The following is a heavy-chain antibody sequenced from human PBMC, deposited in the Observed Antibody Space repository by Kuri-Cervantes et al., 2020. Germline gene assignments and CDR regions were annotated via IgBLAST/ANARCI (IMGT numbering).Heavy chain of an antibody. CDR1: GFTFSSYA. J-gene: IGHJ3*02. CDR2: ISYDGSNK. D-gene: IGHD3-3*01. V-gene: IGHV3-30-3*01. CDR3: ARDPSWRDDPGRVTYAPQNAFDI. Sequence: GESLKISCAASGFTFSSYAMHWVRQAPGKGLEWVAVISYDGSNKYYADSVKGRFTISRDNSKNTLYLQMNSLRAEDTAVYYCARDPSWRDDPGRVTYAPQNAFDIWGQGTMVTVSS.